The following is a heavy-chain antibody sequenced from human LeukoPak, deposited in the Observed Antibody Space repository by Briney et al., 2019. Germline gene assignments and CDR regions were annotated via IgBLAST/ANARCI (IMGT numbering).Heavy chain of an antibody. Sequence: PGGSLRLSGAASGFTFSSYGMHWVRQAPGKGLEWVSSISSSSSYIYYADSVKGRFTISRDNAKNSLYLQMNSLRAEDTAVYYCARDMSYYYGMDVWGQGTTVTVSS. D-gene: IGHD3-16*01. CDR1: GFTFSSYG. CDR3: ARDMSYYYGMDV. J-gene: IGHJ6*02. CDR2: ISSSSSYI. V-gene: IGHV3-21*01.